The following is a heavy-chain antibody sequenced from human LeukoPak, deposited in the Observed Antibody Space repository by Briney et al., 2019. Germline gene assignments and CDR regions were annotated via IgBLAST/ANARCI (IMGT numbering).Heavy chain of an antibody. CDR1: GGSISSGDYY. D-gene: IGHD6-13*01. CDR2: IYYSGSS. CDR3: ARGVGSSWYGD. J-gene: IGHJ4*02. V-gene: IGHV4-30-4*01. Sequence: SETLSLTCTVSGGSISSGDYYWSWIRQPPGKGLEWIGYIYYSGSSYYNPSLKSRLTISVDTSKNQFSLKLSSVTAADTAVYYCARGVGSSWYGDWGQGTLVTVSS.